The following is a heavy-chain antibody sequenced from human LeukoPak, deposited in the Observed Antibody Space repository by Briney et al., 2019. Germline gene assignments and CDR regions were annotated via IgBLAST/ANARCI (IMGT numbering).Heavy chain of an antibody. D-gene: IGHD3-10*01. CDR1: GFTFSSYA. CDR3: AKEGITMVRGALTFDY. V-gene: IGHV3-23*01. J-gene: IGHJ4*02. Sequence: PGGSLRLSCAASGFTFSSYAMSWVRQAPGKGLEWVSAISGSGGSTYYADSVKGRFTISRDNSKNTLYLQMNSLRAEDTAVYYCAKEGITMVRGALTFDYWGQGTLVTVSS. CDR2: ISGSGGST.